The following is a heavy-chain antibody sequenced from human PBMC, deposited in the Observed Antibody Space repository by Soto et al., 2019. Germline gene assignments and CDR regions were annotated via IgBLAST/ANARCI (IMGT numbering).Heavy chain of an antibody. V-gene: IGHV3-30-3*01. CDR3: ARDWSNSALFDI. Sequence: GGSLRLSCAASGFTFSTYPMHWVRQAPGKGLEWVAVTSYDGSNKYYADSVKGRFTISRDNSKNTLYLQMNSLRAEDTAVYYCARDWSNSALFDIWGHGTMVTVSS. J-gene: IGHJ3*02. D-gene: IGHD3-3*01. CDR2: TSYDGSNK. CDR1: GFTFSTYP.